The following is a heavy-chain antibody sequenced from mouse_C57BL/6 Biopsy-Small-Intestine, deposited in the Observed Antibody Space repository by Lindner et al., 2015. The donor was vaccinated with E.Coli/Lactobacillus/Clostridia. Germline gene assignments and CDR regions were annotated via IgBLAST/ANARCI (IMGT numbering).Heavy chain of an antibody. D-gene: IGHD2-13*01. V-gene: IGHV1-59*01. CDR1: GYTFTTFG. CDR2: ISADNGYT. J-gene: IGHJ1*01. Sequence: SVKVSCKASGYTFTTFGMSWVRQAPGQGLEWIGWISADNGYTNYAQKFQGRVTMTIDTSTSTAYMEVTSLRSDDTAVFYCARMDGDYIDYWGPGTLVTVSS. CDR3: ARMDGDYIDY.